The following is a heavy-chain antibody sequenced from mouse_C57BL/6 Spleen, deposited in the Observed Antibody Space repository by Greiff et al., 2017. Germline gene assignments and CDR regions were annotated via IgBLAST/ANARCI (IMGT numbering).Heavy chain of an antibody. D-gene: IGHD2-1*01. V-gene: IGHV1-64*01. CDR2: IHPNSGST. CDR3: ARGCGNYCYAMDY. CDR1: GYTFTSYW. J-gene: IGHJ4*01. Sequence: QVQLQQPGAELVKPGASVKLSCKASGYTFTSYWMHWVKQRPGQGLEWIGMIHPNSGSTNYNEKFKSKATLTVDKSSSTAYMQLSSLTSEDSAVYYCARGCGNYCYAMDYWGQGASVTVSS.